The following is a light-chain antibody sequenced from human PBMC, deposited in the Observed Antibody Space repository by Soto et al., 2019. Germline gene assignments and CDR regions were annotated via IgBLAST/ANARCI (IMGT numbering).Light chain of an antibody. V-gene: IGKV3-20*01. CDR1: QSLTNNY. J-gene: IGKJ4*01. CDR3: QQYGSSLPVT. Sequence: EIVLTQSPGTLSLSPGERATLSCRASQSLTNNYLAWYQQKPGQAPRLLIYAASSRATGIPDRFSGSGSETDFTLTISRLEPEDFAVYYCQQYGSSLPVTFCGGTKVDIK. CDR2: AAS.